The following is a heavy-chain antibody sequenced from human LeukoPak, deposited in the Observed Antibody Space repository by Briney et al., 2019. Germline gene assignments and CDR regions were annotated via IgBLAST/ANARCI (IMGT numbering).Heavy chain of an antibody. J-gene: IGHJ4*02. CDR2: ISSSSSYI. Sequence: PGGSLRLSCAASGFTFSSYSMNWVRQAPGKGLEWVSSISSSSSYIYYADSVKGRFTTSRDNAKNSLYLQMNSLRAEDTAVYYCARLYCSGGSCYDYWGQGTLVTVSS. V-gene: IGHV3-21*01. CDR3: ARLYCSGGSCYDY. D-gene: IGHD2-15*01. CDR1: GFTFSSYS.